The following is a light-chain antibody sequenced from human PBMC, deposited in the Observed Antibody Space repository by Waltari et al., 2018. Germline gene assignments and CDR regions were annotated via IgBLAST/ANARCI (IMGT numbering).Light chain of an antibody. J-gene: IGLJ2*01. CDR3: SSYAGSSKGV. Sequence: QSALTQPASVSGSHGQSITLSCTGTSSDVGNYKRFPWYQQRPGKAPKRMIYAVSKRPSGVSDRFSGAKSGDMASLTISGLQPEDEAEYFCSSYAGSSKGVFGGGTKVTVL. CDR1: SSDVGNYKR. V-gene: IGLV2-23*02. CDR2: AVS.